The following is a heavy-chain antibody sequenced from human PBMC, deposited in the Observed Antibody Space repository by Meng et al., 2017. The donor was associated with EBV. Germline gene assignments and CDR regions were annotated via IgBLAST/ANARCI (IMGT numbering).Heavy chain of an antibody. J-gene: IGHJ4*02. Sequence: QGELVPAGGEVKQPGASVKVSCKASGYTFTGYYMHWVRQAPGQGLEWMGRINPNSGGTNYAQKFQGRVTMTRDTSISTAYMELSRLRSDDTAVYYCARVGIAVAGTGDYWGQGTLVTVSS. V-gene: IGHV1-2*06. CDR2: INPNSGGT. D-gene: IGHD6-19*01. CDR3: ARVGIAVAGTGDY. CDR1: GYTFTGYY.